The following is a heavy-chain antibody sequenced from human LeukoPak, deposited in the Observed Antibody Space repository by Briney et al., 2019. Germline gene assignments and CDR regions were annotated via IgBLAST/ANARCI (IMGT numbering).Heavy chain of an antibody. CDR2: INPNSGGT. V-gene: IGHV1-2*02. J-gene: IGHJ4*02. CDR1: GYTFTGYY. D-gene: IGHD6-6*01. CDR3: ARDKGTSYLSSFDY. Sequence: ASVKVSCKASGYTFTGYYMHWVRQAPGQGLEWMGWINPNSGGTNYAQKFQGRVTMTRDTSISTAYMELSRLRFDDTAVYYCARDKGTSYLSSFDYWGQGTLVTVSS.